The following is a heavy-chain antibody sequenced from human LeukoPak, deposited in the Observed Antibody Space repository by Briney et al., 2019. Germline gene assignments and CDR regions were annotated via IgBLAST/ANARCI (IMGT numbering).Heavy chain of an antibody. J-gene: IGHJ6*02. CDR1: GFTFSSYS. D-gene: IGHD4-4*01. CDR2: ISSSSSYI. Sequence: PGGSLRLSCAASGFTFSSYSMNWVRQAPGKGLEWVSSISSSSSYIYYADSVKGRFTISRDNAKNSLYLQMNSLRAEDTAVYYCARQTTVTTYGHYYYYGMDVWGQGTTVTVSS. V-gene: IGHV3-21*01. CDR3: ARQTTVTTYGHYYYYGMDV.